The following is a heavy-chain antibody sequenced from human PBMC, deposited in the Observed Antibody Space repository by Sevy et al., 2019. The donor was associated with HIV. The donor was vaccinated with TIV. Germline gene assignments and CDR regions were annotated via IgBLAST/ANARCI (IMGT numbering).Heavy chain of an antibody. V-gene: IGHV3-23*01. Sequence: GGSLRLSCAASGFSFSTYAMTWVRQAPGKGLEWASGISGSGTSTYYTDSVKGRFTISRDNSKNTVYLQMNNLRAEDTAVYYCGKVSIFGVGGFYDYWGQGTLVTVSS. CDR2: ISGSGTST. D-gene: IGHD3-3*01. CDR1: GFSFSTYA. J-gene: IGHJ4*02. CDR3: GKVSIFGVGGFYDY.